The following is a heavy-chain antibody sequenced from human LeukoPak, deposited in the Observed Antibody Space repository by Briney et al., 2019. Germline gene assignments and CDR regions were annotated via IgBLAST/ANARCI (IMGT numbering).Heavy chain of an antibody. V-gene: IGHV3-33*01. J-gene: IGHJ6*01. Sequence: GGSLTLSCAASGLTFSTYGMDWVRRAPGKGLEWVAFMWSDRFTKYFGDCVKGRFNISRDNSKHTLYLQMNSLRGDDTSVYYYARTGSSVVVWGQGTTVTVSS. CDR3: ARTGSSVVV. D-gene: IGHD1-26*01. CDR1: GLTFSTYG. CDR2: MWSDRFTK.